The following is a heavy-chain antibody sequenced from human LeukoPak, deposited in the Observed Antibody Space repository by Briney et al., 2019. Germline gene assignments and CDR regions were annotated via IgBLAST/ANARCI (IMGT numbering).Heavy chain of an antibody. Sequence: ASVKVSCKASGYTFTGYYMHWVRQAPGQGLEWMGWINPNSGGTNYAQKFQGRVTMTRDTSISTAYIELSRLRCDDTAVYYCARAYGSGSSNYYYYMDVWGKGTTVTISS. CDR3: ARAYGSGSSNYYYYMDV. CDR2: INPNSGGT. CDR1: GYTFTGYY. J-gene: IGHJ6*03. D-gene: IGHD3-10*01. V-gene: IGHV1-2*02.